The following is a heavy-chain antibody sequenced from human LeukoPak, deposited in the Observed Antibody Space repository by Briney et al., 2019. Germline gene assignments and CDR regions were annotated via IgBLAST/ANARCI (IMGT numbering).Heavy chain of an antibody. V-gene: IGHV3-43*02. CDR1: GFTFDDYA. Sequence: GGSLRLSCAASGFTFDDYAMHWVRQAPGKGLEWVSLISGDGGSTYYADSVKGRFTISRDNSKNSLYLQMNSLRTEDTALYYCAKENYDSGGYYWLYFDYWGQGTLVTVSS. CDR3: AKENYDSGGYYWLYFDY. D-gene: IGHD3-22*01. J-gene: IGHJ4*02. CDR2: ISGDGGST.